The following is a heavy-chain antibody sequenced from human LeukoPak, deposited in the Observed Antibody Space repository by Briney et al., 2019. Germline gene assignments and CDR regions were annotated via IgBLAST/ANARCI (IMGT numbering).Heavy chain of an antibody. CDR1: GGSISSGGYY. CDR2: IYYSGST. CDR3: ARAPEVLLAGFDY. D-gene: IGHD2-15*01. J-gene: IGHJ4*02. Sequence: SQTLSLTCTVSGGSISSGGYYWSWIRQHPGKGLEWIGYIYYSGSTYYNPSLKSRVTISVDTSKNQFPLKLSSVTAADTAVYYCARAPEVLLAGFDYWGQGTLVTVSS. V-gene: IGHV4-31*03.